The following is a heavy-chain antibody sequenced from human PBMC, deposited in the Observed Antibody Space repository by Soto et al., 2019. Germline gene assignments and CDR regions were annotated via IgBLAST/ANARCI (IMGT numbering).Heavy chain of an antibody. J-gene: IGHJ4*02. V-gene: IGHV4-59*11. CDR1: GGSMSSHY. D-gene: IGHD2-2*01. CDR2: ISYSGST. Sequence: PSETLSLTCTVSGGSMSSHYWTWLRQSPGKGLEGIGYISYSGSTYYNPSLKSRVSISADTSKNQFSLRMNSMIAADTAVYYCARADPAASVGYWGQGTLVTVSS. CDR3: ARADPAASVGY.